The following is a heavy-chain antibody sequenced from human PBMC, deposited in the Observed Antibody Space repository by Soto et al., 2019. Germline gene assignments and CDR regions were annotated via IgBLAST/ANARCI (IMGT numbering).Heavy chain of an antibody. CDR3: ARLPLVVVVAATRGERGAFDI. Sequence: GGSLRLSCAASGFTFDDYTMHWVRQAPGKGLEWVSLISWDGGSTYYADSVKGRFTISRDNSKNSLYLQMNSLRTEDTAMYYCARLPLVVVVAATRGERGAFDIWGQGTMVTVSS. CDR1: GFTFDDYT. J-gene: IGHJ3*02. D-gene: IGHD2-15*01. V-gene: IGHV3-43*01. CDR2: ISWDGGST.